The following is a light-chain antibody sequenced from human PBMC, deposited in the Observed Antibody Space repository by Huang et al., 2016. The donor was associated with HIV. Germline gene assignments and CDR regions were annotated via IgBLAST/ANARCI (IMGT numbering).Light chain of an antibody. V-gene: IGKV3-20*01. J-gene: IGKJ2*03. CDR3: QQFGSSPPYS. Sequence: EILLTQSPDTLSLSPGERATLSCRASQSVNNNYLAWYQQKPGQAPRLLLYRASTRATGLPDRFSGSGSGTDFTLTISRLEPDDFAVYYCQQFGSSPPYSFGQGTKLEIK. CDR1: QSVNNNY. CDR2: RAS.